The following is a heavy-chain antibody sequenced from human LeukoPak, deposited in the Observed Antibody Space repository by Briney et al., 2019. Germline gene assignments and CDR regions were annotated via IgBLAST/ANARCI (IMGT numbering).Heavy chain of an antibody. V-gene: IGHV4-39*07. CDR1: GGSISSSSYY. CDR2: IYYSGST. J-gene: IGHJ4*02. Sequence: SETLSLTCTVSGGSISSSSYYWGWIRQPPGKGLEWIGSIYYSGSTYYNSSLKSRVTISVDTSKNQFSLKLSSVTAADTAVYYCARVLSGIDAIDYWGQGTLVTVSS. D-gene: IGHD2-15*01. CDR3: ARVLSGIDAIDY.